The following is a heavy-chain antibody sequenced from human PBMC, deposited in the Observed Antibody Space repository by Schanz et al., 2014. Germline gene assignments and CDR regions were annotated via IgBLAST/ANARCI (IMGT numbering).Heavy chain of an antibody. V-gene: IGHV4-4*02. D-gene: IGHD2-2*01. CDR3: ARDERDLPRSLFVF. Sequence: QVQLQESGPGLVKPSGTLSLTCAVSGGFISSINWWSWVRQSPGTGLEWIGEINNSGSTNYNPSLKSRVTISLDESKSQFSLTLNAVTAADTAVYYCARDERDLPRSLFVFWGQGTLVTVSS. J-gene: IGHJ4*02. CDR2: INNSGST. CDR1: GGFISSINW.